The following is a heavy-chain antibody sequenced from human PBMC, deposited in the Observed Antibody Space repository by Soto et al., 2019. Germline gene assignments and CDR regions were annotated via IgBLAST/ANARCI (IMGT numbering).Heavy chain of an antibody. CDR1: GFTFSSYA. CDR3: AKYYDILTGYYGGFDP. V-gene: IGHV3-23*01. D-gene: IGHD3-9*01. Sequence: PGGSLRLSCAASGFTFSSYAMSWVRQAPGKGLEWVSAISGSGGSTYYADSVKGRFTISRDNSKNTLYLQMNSLRAEDTAVYYCAKYYDILTGYYGGFDPWGQGTLVTVSS. CDR2: ISGSGGST. J-gene: IGHJ5*02.